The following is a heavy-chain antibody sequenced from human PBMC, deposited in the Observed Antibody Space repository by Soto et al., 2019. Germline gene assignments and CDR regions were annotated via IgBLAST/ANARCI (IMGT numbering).Heavy chain of an antibody. V-gene: IGHV4-34*01. Sequence: SETLSLTCAVYGGSFSGYYWSWIRQPPGKGLEWIGEINHSGSTNYNPSLKSRVTISVDTSKNQFSLKLSSVTAADTAVYYCAREGRVGYCSSTSCFSELYWYFDLWGRGTLVTVSS. D-gene: IGHD2-2*01. CDR1: GGSFSGYY. CDR3: AREGRVGYCSSTSCFSELYWYFDL. J-gene: IGHJ2*01. CDR2: INHSGST.